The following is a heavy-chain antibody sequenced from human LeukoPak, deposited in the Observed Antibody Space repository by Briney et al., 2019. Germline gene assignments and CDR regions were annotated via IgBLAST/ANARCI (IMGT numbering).Heavy chain of an antibody. CDR2: ISGSGGST. D-gene: IGHD2-21*01. V-gene: IGHV3-23*01. CDR1: GFTFSSYV. Sequence: GGSLRLSCAASGFTFSSYVMSWVRQAPGKGLEWVSAISGSGGSTYYADSVKGRFTISRGNSKNTLYLQMNSLRAEDTAVYYCAKALMIGAYYYYGMDVWGQGTTVTVSS. J-gene: IGHJ6*02. CDR3: AKALMIGAYYYYGMDV.